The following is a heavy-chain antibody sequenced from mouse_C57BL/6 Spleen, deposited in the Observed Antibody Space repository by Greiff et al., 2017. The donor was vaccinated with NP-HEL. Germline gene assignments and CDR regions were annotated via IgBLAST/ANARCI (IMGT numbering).Heavy chain of an antibody. Sequence: EVQGVESGGGLVKPGGSLKLSCAAPGFTFSSYAMSWVRQTPEKRLEWVATISDGGSYTYYPDNVKGRFTISRDNAKNNLYLQMSHLKSEDTAMYYCAREGNYYFDYWGQGTTLTVSS. V-gene: IGHV5-4*01. CDR2: ISDGGSYT. J-gene: IGHJ2*01. CDR1: GFTFSSYA. D-gene: IGHD2-1*01. CDR3: AREGNYYFDY.